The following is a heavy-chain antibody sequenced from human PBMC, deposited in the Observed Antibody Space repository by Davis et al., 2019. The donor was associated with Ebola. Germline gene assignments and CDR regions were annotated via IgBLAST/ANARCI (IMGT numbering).Heavy chain of an antibody. J-gene: IGHJ4*02. CDR3: ARLRIVGATLRYYFDY. Sequence: YYMSWVRQAPGKGLEWIGSIYYSGSTYYNPSLKSRVTISVDTSKNQFSLKLSSVTAADTAVYYCARLRIVGATLRYYFDYWGQGTLVTVSS. CDR1: YY. CDR2: IYYSGST. D-gene: IGHD1-26*01. V-gene: IGHV4-39*01.